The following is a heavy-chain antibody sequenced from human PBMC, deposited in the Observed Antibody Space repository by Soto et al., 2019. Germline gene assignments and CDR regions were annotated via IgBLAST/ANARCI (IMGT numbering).Heavy chain of an antibody. CDR1: GYTFTSYG. J-gene: IGHJ4*02. CDR3: ARSSTALPSPYSSSWYDY. V-gene: IGHV1-18*01. D-gene: IGHD6-13*01. Sequence: ASVKVSCKASGYTFTSYGISWVRQAPGQGLEWMGWISTYNGNTDYAQKLQGRVTVTTDTSTSTAYMELRSLRSDDTAVYYCARSSTALPSPYSSSWYDYWGQGTQVTV. CDR2: ISTYNGNT.